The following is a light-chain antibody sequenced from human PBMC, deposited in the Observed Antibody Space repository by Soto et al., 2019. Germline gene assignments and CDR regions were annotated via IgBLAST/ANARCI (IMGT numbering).Light chain of an antibody. CDR3: QQRSDWLT. V-gene: IGKV3-15*01. CDR2: GAS. J-gene: IGKJ4*01. Sequence: DTVMTQSPVTLSVSPGERVTLSCRASQGIISNLAWYQQKRGQAPRVLIYGASTRATGVPDRFSGSGSGTEFTLTISRLEPEDFAVYYCQQRSDWLTFGGGTKVEIK. CDR1: QGIISN.